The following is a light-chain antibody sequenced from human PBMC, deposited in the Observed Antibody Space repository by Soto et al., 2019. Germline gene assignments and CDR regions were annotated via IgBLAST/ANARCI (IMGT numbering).Light chain of an antibody. CDR2: GSY. CDR1: QSVSSSY. V-gene: IGKV3-20*01. CDR3: QQYSSSYDASLYT. J-gene: IGKJ2*01. Sequence: EIVLTQSPGTLSLSPGETATLSCRASQSVSSSYLAWYQQKPGQAPRLLVYGSYHGATGIADRFSGSGSGTDFTLTISRLEPEDFAVYYCQQYSSSYDASLYTFGQGTKVDI.